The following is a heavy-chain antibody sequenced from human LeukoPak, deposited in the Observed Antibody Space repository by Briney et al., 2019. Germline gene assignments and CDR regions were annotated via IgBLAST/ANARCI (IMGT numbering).Heavy chain of an antibody. CDR1: GGSISSSSYY. V-gene: IGHV4-39*01. J-gene: IGHJ4*02. CDR3: ARHPRGVRGVIIYYFDY. CDR2: IYYSGST. D-gene: IGHD3-10*01. Sequence: SETLSLTCTVSGGSISSSSYYWGWIRQPPGKGLEWIGSIYYSGSTYYNPSLESRVTISVDTSKNQFSLKLSSVTAADTAVYYCARHPRGVRGVIIYYFDYWGQGTLVTVSS.